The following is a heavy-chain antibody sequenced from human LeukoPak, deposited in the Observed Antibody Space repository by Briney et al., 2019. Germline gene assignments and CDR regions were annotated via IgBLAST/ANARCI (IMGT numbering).Heavy chain of an antibody. V-gene: IGHV1-46*01. Sequence: ASVTVSCKASGYTFTSYYMHWVRQAPGQGLEWMGIINPSGGSTSYAQKFQGRVTMTRDTSTSTVYMELSSLRSEDTAVYYCARDLPQSARYYDSSGCVYWGQGTLVTVSS. CDR1: GYTFTSYY. CDR2: INPSGGST. J-gene: IGHJ4*02. D-gene: IGHD3-22*01. CDR3: ARDLPQSARYYDSSGCVY.